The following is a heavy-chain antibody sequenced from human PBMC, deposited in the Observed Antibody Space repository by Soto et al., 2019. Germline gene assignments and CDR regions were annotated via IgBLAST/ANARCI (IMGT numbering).Heavy chain of an antibody. V-gene: IGHV4-59*08. Sequence: SETLSLTCTVSGGSTSSDYWSWSRQPPGKGLEWIGYIYYSGSTNYNPSLKSRVTISVDTSKNQFSLKLSSVTAADTAVYYCARGYGSRLAYWGQGTLVTVSS. J-gene: IGHJ4*02. CDR3: ARGYGSRLAY. CDR1: GGSTSSDY. CDR2: IYYSGST. D-gene: IGHD5-18*01.